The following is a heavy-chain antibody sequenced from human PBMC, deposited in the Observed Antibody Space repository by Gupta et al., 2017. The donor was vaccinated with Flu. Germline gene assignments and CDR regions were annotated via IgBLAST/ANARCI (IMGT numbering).Heavy chain of an antibody. V-gene: IGHV3-7*01. D-gene: IGHD6-25*01. Sequence: EVQLVESGGGLVQPGGSLRLSCSASGFSFSNHWMGWVRQAPGKGLEWVAHINQDGSEKQYVDSVKGRFTISRDNAKNSLFLQMNSLRAEDTAMYYCARDYFQRSRGVFDIWGQGTTVTVSS. CDR1: GFSFSNHW. CDR3: ARDYFQRSRGVFDI. CDR2: INQDGSEK. J-gene: IGHJ3*02.